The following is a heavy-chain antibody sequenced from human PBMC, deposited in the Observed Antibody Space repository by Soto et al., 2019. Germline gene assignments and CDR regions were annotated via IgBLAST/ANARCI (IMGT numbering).Heavy chain of an antibody. V-gene: IGHV4-59*01. J-gene: IGHJ5*02. D-gene: IGHD2-2*02. CDR2: IYYSGST. CDR3: ARDRLGYCSGTSCYTDWFDP. Sequence: SETLSLTCTVSGGSISSYYWSWIRQPPGKGLEWIGYIYYSGSTNYNPSLKSRVTISVDTSKNQFSLKLSSVTAADTAVYYCARDRLGYCSGTSCYTDWFDPWGQGTPVTVSS. CDR1: GGSISSYY.